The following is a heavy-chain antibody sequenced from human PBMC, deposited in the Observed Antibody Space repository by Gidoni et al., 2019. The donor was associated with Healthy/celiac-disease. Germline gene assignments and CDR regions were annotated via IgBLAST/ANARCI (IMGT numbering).Heavy chain of an antibody. CDR1: GFTFSSYG. CDR2: IWYDGSNK. J-gene: IGHJ6*02. V-gene: IGHV3-33*01. Sequence: QVQLVESGGGVVQPGRSLRLSWAAAGFTFSSYGRHWVRQAPGKGLEWVAVIWYDGSNKYYADSVKGRFTISRDNSKNTLYLQMNSLRAEDTAVYYCARSRYYYYGMDVWGQGTTVTVSS. CDR3: ARSRYYYYGMDV.